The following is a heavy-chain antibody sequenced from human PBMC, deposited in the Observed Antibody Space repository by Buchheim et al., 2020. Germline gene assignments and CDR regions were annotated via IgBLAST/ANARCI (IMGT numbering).Heavy chain of an antibody. CDR1: GFTFSSYA. J-gene: IGHJ6*02. Sequence: VQLLESGGGLVQPGGSLRLSCAASGFTFSSYAMHWVRQAPGKGLEWVAVISYDGSNKYYADSVKGRFTISRDNSKNTLYLQMNSLRAEDTAVYYCAREPTYYASSHPDRMDYGMDVWGQGTT. D-gene: IGHD3-22*01. CDR3: AREPTYYASSHPDRMDYGMDV. V-gene: IGHV3-30-3*01. CDR2: ISYDGSNK.